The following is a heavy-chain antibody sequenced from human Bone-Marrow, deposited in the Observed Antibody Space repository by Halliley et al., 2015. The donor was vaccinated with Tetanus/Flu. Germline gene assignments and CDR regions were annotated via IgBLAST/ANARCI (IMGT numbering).Heavy chain of an antibody. V-gene: IGHV4-59*01. CDR2: IYYSGST. CDR3: ARTADGSPTFFFPDWFDP. J-gene: IGHJ5*02. D-gene: IGHD6-13*01. Sequence: TLSLTCTISGGSINKYYWSWIRQPPGKGLEWIGYIYYSGSTNYNPSLKSRVTVSLDRSKNQVSLRLSSVTAADTAVYYCARTADGSPTFFFPDWFDPWGQGTLVTVSS. CDR1: GGSINKYY.